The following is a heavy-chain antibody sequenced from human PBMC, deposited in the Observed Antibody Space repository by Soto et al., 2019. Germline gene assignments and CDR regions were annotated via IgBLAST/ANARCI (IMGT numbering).Heavy chain of an antibody. CDR2: IIPILGIA. CDR1: GGTFSSYT. V-gene: IGHV1-69*02. J-gene: IGHJ6*03. CDR3: ASSYYDFWSGYYTGEYYYYYMDV. Sequence: SVKGSCKASGGTFSSYTISWVRQAPGQGLEWMGRIIPILGIANYAQKFQGRVTITADKSTSTAYMELSSLRSEDTAVYYCASSYYDFWSGYYTGEYYYYYMDVWGKGTTVTVSS. D-gene: IGHD3-3*01.